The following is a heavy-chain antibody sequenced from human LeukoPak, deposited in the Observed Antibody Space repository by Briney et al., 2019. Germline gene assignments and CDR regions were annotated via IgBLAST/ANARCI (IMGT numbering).Heavy chain of an antibody. D-gene: IGHD6-13*01. CDR3: ARGQDSRRFDY. V-gene: IGHV4-34*01. CDR1: GVSFSGYY. Sequence: PSETLSLTCAVYGVSFSGYYLSWIRQPPGKRLEWIWEINHTGSTNYSPSLKSRVTISVDTSKNQLSLQLSSVTAADTAVYYCARGQDSRRFDYWGQGTLVTVSS. CDR2: INHTGST. J-gene: IGHJ4*02.